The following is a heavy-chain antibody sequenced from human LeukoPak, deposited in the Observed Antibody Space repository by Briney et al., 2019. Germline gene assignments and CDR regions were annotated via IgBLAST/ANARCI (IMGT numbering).Heavy chain of an antibody. J-gene: IGHJ4*02. CDR1: GYTFTSYA. Sequence: ASVKVSCKASGYTFTSYAMHWVRQAPGQRLEWMGWINAGNGNTKYSQKFQGRVTITRDTSATTAYMELSSLRSEDTAVYYCARGESGSYYSSPYYFDYWGQGTLVTVSS. CDR3: ARGESGSYYSSPYYFDY. V-gene: IGHV1-3*01. D-gene: IGHD1-26*01. CDR2: INAGNGNT.